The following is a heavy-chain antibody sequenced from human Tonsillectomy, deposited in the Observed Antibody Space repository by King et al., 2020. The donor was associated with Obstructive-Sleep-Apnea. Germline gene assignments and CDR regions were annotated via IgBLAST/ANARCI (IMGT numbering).Heavy chain of an antibody. V-gene: IGHV2-70*11. J-gene: IGHJ4*02. CDR1: GFLLSTSGMC. Sequence: TLKESGPALVKPTQTLTLTCTFSGFLLSTSGMCVSWMRQPPGKALEGLARIDLDDGKYYSTSLKTRLTISKDTSKNQVVLTMTNIDPVDTATYYCARIRVYGDYPFDYWGQGTLVTVSS. D-gene: IGHD4-17*01. CDR2: IDLDDGK. CDR3: ARIRVYGDYPFDY.